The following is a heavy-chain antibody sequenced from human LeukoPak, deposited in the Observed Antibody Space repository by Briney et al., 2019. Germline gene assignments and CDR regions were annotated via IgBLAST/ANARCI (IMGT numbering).Heavy chain of an antibody. V-gene: IGHV3-11*01. CDR3: ARDQIVGATPFDY. CDR1: GFTFSDYY. Sequence: GGSLRLSCAASGFTFSDYYMSWIRQAPGKGLEWVSYINSSGSTIYYADSVKGRFTISRDNAKNSLYLQMNSLRAEDTAVYYCARDQIVGATPFDYWGQGTLVTVSS. CDR2: INSSGSTI. D-gene: IGHD1-26*01. J-gene: IGHJ4*02.